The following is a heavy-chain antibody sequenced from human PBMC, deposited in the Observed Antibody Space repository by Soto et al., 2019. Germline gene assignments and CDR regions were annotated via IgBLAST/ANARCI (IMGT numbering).Heavy chain of an antibody. V-gene: IGHV4-59*01. CDR1: GGSISSYY. CDR2: IYYSGST. CDR3: ARFSPPRKSYDSNPGWFDP. D-gene: IGHD3-22*01. Sequence: SETLSLTCTVSGGSISSYYWSWIRQPPGKGLEWIGYIYYSGSTTYNPSLKSRLTMSLDTSTNEVSLSLTSVTAADAAVYFCARFSPPRKSYDSNPGWFDPWGQGIMVTVSS. J-gene: IGHJ5*02.